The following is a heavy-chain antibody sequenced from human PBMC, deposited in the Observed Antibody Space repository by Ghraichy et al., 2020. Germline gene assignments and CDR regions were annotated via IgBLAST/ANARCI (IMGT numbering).Heavy chain of an antibody. J-gene: IGHJ6*02. V-gene: IGHV3-9*01. Sequence: SLNISCAASGFTFDDYAMHWVRQAPGKGLEWVSGISWNSGSIGYADSVKGRFTISRDNAKNSLYLQMNSLRAEDTALYYCAKDIQYGEGYYGMDVWGQGTTVTVSS. CDR3: AKDIQYGEGYYGMDV. CDR1: GFTFDDYA. D-gene: IGHD4-17*01. CDR2: ISWNSGSI.